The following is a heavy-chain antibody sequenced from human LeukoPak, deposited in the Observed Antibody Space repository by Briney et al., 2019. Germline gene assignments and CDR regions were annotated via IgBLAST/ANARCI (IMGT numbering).Heavy chain of an antibody. V-gene: IGHV3-21*01. D-gene: IGHD1-1*01. Sequence: PGGSLRLSCAASGFNFSAYGMNWVRQAPGKGLEWVSSIRSSGSYIYYADSVKGRFTNSRDNAENSLYLQMNSLRAEDTAVYYCARDVQIDYWGQGTLVSVSS. J-gene: IGHJ4*02. CDR2: IRSSGSYI. CDR3: ARDVQIDY. CDR1: GFNFSAYG.